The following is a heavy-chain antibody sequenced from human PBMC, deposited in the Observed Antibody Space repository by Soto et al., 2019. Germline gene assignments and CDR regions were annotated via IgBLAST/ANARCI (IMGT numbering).Heavy chain of an antibody. Sequence: ASVKVSCKASGYTFTGYYMHWVRQAPGQGLEWMGWINPNSGGTNYAQKFQGWVTMTRVTSISTAYMELSRLRSDDTAVYYCARGGIVVVPAAIRGNWFDPWGQGTLVTVSS. J-gene: IGHJ5*02. CDR1: GYTFTGYY. D-gene: IGHD2-2*02. V-gene: IGHV1-2*04. CDR2: INPNSGGT. CDR3: ARGGIVVVPAAIRGNWFDP.